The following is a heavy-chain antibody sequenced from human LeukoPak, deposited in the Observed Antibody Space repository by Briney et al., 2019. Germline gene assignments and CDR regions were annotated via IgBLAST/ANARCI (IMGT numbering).Heavy chain of an antibody. V-gene: IGHV3-23*01. CDR2: ISGSGGST. D-gene: IGHD6-13*01. CDR1: GFTFSTYA. Sequence: GGSLRLSCAASGFTFSTYAMSWVRQSPGKGLEWVSTISGSGGSTYYADSVKGRFTISRDNSKNALYLQMNSLRVEDTAVYYCARHPNSNWDYWGQGTLVTVSS. CDR3: ARHPNSNWDY. J-gene: IGHJ4*02.